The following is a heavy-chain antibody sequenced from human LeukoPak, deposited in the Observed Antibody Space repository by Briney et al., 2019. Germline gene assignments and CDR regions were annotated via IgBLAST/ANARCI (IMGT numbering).Heavy chain of an antibody. Sequence: GGSLRLSCAASGFSLSNYWMSWVRQAPGKGLEWVANINQDGSDKYYVDSVMGRFTISKDNAKNSVYLQMNSLRPEDTAIYYCAWSGEPPGRDVWGRGTTVTVSS. J-gene: IGHJ6*02. CDR2: INQDGSDK. V-gene: IGHV3-7*01. CDR3: AWSGEPPGRDV. CDR1: GFSLSNYW. D-gene: IGHD1-14*01.